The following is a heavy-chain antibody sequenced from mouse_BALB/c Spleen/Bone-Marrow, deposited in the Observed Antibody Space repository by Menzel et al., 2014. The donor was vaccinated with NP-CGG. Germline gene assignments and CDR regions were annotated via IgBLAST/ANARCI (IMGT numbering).Heavy chain of an antibody. J-gene: IGHJ4*01. Sequence: VQLQQSGGGLVQPGGSRKLSCAASGFTFSSFGMHWVRQAPEKGLEWVAYISSGSSTIYYADTVKGRFTISRDNPKNTLFLQMTSLRSEDTAMYYCARSDGNYDYAMDYRGQGTSVTVSS. CDR2: ISSGSSTI. CDR3: ARSDGNYDYAMDY. CDR1: GFTFSSFG. D-gene: IGHD2-1*01. V-gene: IGHV5-17*02.